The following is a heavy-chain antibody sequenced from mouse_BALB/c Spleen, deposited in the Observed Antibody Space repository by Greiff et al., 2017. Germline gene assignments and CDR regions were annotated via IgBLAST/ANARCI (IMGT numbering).Heavy chain of an antibody. Sequence: VQLQQSGAELAKPGASVKMSCKASGYTFTSYWMHWVKQRPGQGLEWIGYINPSTGYTEYNQKFKDKATLTADKSSSTAYMQLSSLTSEDSAVYSCARYDGDRYFDVWGAGTTVTVSS. J-gene: IGHJ1*01. CDR2: INPSTGYT. D-gene: IGHD3-3*01. V-gene: IGHV1-7*01. CDR1: GYTFTSYW. CDR3: ARYDGDRYFDV.